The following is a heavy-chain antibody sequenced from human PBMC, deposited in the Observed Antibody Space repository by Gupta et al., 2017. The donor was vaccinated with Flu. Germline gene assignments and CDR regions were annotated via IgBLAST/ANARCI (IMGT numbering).Heavy chain of an antibody. CDR2: INPSGGTT. J-gene: IGHJ4*02. CDR1: GSPFSTYY. V-gene: IGHV1-46*01. D-gene: IGHD6-19*01. CDR3: ARVGEDGGSGWYLAY. Sequence: GSPFSTYYIHWVRQAPGQGLELVGIINPSGGTTSYGQKFQGRVTMTRDTSTTTVYMDLSSLRSDDTAMYYCARVGEDGGSGWYLAYWGQGTLVTVST.